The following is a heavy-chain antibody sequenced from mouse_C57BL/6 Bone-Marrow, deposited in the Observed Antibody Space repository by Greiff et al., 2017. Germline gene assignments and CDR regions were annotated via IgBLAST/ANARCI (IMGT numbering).Heavy chain of an antibody. CDR3: ARLGYYGSSPFFDY. CDR2: IFPGSGST. J-gene: IGHJ2*01. V-gene: IGHV1-75*01. CDR1: GYTFTDYY. D-gene: IGHD1-1*01. Sequence: QVQLQQSGPELVKPGASVKISCKASGYTFTDYYINWVKQRPGQGLEWIGWIFPGSGSTYYNEKFKGTATLTVDKSSSTAYMLLSSLTSEDSAVYFWARLGYYGSSPFFDYWGQGTTLTVSS.